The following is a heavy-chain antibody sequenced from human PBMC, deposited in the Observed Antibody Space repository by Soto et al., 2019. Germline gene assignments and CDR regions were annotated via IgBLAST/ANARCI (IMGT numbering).Heavy chain of an antibody. CDR1: GYTFTGYY. V-gene: IGHV1-2*04. CDR2: INPNSGGT. CDR3: ARGSSYDFWSGYYNMLDF. D-gene: IGHD3-3*01. J-gene: IGHJ4*02. Sequence: GASVKVSCKASGYTFTGYYMHWVRQAPGQGLEWMGWINPNSGGTNYAQKFQGWVTMTRDTSISTAYMELRNLRSDDTAVYYCARGSSYDFWSGYYNMLDFWGQGTLVTVSS.